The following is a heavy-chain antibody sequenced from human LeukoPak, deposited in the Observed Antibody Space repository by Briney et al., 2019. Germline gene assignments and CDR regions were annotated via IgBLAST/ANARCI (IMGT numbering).Heavy chain of an antibody. CDR1: GGSISSGGYY. D-gene: IGHD3-22*01. CDR2: IYYSGIT. J-gene: IGHJ5*02. V-gene: IGHV4-31*03. Sequence: QSSETLSLTCTVSGGSISSGGYYWSWIRQHPGKGLEWIGYIYYSGITYYNPSLKSRVTISVDTSKNPFSLQLSSVTAADTAVYYCARSPPYYYDSSGFFGPWGQGTLVTVSS. CDR3: ARSPPYYYDSSGFFGP.